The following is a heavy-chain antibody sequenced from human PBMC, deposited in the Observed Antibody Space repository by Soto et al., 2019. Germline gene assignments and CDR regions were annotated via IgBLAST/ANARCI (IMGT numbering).Heavy chain of an antibody. V-gene: IGHV6-1*01. D-gene: IGHD3-10*01. CDR2: TYYRSKWYN. CDR1: GDNVSSNSAA. Sequence: SQTLSLTCAISGDNVSSNSAAWNWIRQSPSRGLEWLGRTYYRSKWYNDYAVSVKSRITINPDTSKNQFSLQLNSVTPEDTAVYYCARDRPMGFGELLFGDYYGMDVWGQGTTVTVSS. J-gene: IGHJ6*02. CDR3: ARDRPMGFGELLFGDYYGMDV.